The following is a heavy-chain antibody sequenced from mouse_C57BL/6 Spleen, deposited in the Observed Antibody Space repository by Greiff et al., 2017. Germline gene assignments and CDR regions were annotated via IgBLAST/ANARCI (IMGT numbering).Heavy chain of an antibody. Sequence: QVQLQQPGAELVKPGASVKLSCKASGYTFTSYWMQWVQQRPGQGLEWIGEIDPSDSYTNYNQKFKGKATLTVDTSSSTAYMQLSSLTSEDSAVYYCARWMFAYWGQGTLVTVSA. CDR1: GYTFTSYW. CDR3: ARWMFAY. J-gene: IGHJ3*01. V-gene: IGHV1-50*01. CDR2: IDPSDSYT.